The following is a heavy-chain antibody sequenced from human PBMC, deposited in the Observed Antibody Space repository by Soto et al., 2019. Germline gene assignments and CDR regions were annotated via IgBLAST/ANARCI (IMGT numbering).Heavy chain of an antibody. V-gene: IGHV1-3*01. Sequence: GASVKVSCKASGYTFTSYAMHWVRQAPGQRLEWMGWINAGNGNTKYSQKFQGRVTITRDTSASTAYMELSSLRSEDTAVYYCARELVSAYYFDYWGQGTRVTVAS. CDR2: INAGNGNT. J-gene: IGHJ4*02. CDR3: ARELVSAYYFDY. CDR1: GYTFTSYA. D-gene: IGHD2-8*02.